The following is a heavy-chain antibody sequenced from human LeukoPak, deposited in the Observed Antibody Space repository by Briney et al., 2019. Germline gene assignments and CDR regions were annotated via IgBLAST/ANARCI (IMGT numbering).Heavy chain of an antibody. CDR1: GYSLTSYW. CDR2: IYPGDSHT. V-gene: IGHV5-51*01. D-gene: IGHD3-22*01. J-gene: IGHJ4*02. Sequence: GESLKISCKSSGYSLTSYWIDWVRQMPGKGLEWMGSIYPGDSHTRYSPSFQGQVTISADKSISSAYLQWSSLKASDTAMYYCARRLDTSITMTDEGYFDYWGQGTLVTVSS. CDR3: ARRLDTSITMTDEGYFDY.